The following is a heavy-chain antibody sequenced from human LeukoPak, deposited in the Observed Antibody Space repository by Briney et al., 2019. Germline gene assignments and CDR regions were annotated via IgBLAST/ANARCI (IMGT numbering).Heavy chain of an antibody. CDR1: GGTFSSYA. CDR2: IIPMFDTA. CDR3: ARDDNDILAGYFDS. V-gene: IGHV1-69*13. D-gene: IGHD3-9*01. Sequence: SVKVSCKASGGTFSSYAINWVRLAPGQGLEWMGGIIPMFDTAHYAEKFQGRVTISADESTNTVYMELRGLRSEDTAVYYCARDDNDILAGYFDSWGQGTLVTVSS. J-gene: IGHJ5*01.